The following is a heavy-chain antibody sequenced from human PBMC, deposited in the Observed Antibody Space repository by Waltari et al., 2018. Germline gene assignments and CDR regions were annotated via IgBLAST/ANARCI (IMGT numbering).Heavy chain of an antibody. V-gene: IGHV3-23*01. CDR3: ARAGLGSGPDY. CDR2: ISDRGDTI. J-gene: IGHJ4*02. CDR1: GFAFSTYA. Sequence: EVQLLESGGDFEQPGGSLRLSCAASGFAFSTYAMGWVRQAPGKGLEWVSGISDRGDTIFYADSVKGRFTVSRDNSEKTLYLHLNSLRGEDTAMYYCARAGLGSGPDYWGQGTLVTVSS. D-gene: IGHD1-26*01.